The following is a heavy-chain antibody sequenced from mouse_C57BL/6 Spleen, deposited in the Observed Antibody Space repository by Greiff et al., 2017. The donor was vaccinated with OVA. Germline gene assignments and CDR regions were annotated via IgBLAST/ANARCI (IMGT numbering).Heavy chain of an antibody. Sequence: EVMLVESGGDLVKPGGSLKLSCAASGFTFSSYGMSWVRQTPDKRLEWVATISSGGSYTYYPDSVQGRFTISRDNAKNTLYLQMSSLKSEDTSMYYCARHYYGSSYRYFDVWGTGTTVTVSS. J-gene: IGHJ1*03. D-gene: IGHD1-1*01. CDR1: GFTFSSYG. V-gene: IGHV5-6*01. CDR3: ARHYYGSSYRYFDV. CDR2: ISSGGSYT.